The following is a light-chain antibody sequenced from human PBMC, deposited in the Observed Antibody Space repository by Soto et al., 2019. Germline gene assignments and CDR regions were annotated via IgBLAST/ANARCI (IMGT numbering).Light chain of an antibody. V-gene: IGLV1-40*01. CDR2: NNT. CDR1: SSDIGAGYH. J-gene: IGLJ1*01. CDR3: QSYDGSLRGSV. Sequence: QSALTQPPSVSGAPGQRVTISCTGSSSDIGAGYHVHWYQQLPGTAPKLLINNNTNRPSGVPDRFSGSRSGASASLAITGLQTEDEADYYCQSYDGSLRGSVFGTGTKLTVL.